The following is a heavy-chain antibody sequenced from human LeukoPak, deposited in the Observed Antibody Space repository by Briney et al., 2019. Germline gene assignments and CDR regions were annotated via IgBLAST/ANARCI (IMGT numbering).Heavy chain of an antibody. V-gene: IGHV3-21*01. Sequence: GGSLRLSCAASGFTFSSYSMNWVRQAPGKGLEWVSSISSSSSYIYYADSVKGRFTISRDNAKNSLYLQMNSLRAGDTAVYYCARVAARYVGMDVWGQGTTVTVSS. CDR2: ISSSSSYI. CDR1: GFTFSSYS. CDR3: ARVAARYVGMDV. J-gene: IGHJ6*02. D-gene: IGHD6-6*01.